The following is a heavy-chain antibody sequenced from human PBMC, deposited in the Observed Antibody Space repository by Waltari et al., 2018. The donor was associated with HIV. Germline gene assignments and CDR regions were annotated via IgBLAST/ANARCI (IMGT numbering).Heavy chain of an antibody. Sequence: VQLLESGGGLVQPGGSLRLSCAASGFSFSDYALGWVRQAPGRGRQGAASVSGRGQTTYDAETVEGRFTISRDDSQNTLYLQMHSVRGEDTAVYFWAKGVSVATRTGFDSWGQGAMVIVSS. CDR3: AKGVSVATRTGFDS. CDR1: GFSFSDYA. CDR2: VSGRGQTT. V-gene: IGHV3-23*01. J-gene: IGHJ4*02. D-gene: IGHD5-12*01.